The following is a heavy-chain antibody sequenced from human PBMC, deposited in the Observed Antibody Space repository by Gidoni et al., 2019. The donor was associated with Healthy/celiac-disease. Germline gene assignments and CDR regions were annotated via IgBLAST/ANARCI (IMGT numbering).Heavy chain of an antibody. V-gene: IGHV3-48*03. Sequence: EVQLVESGGGLVQPGGSLRLSCAASGFTFSSYELNWVRQAPGKGLEWVSYISSSGSTIYYADSVKGRFTISRDNAKNSLYLQMNSLRAEDTAVYYCARVDSGSSGWYVKLRNWYYGMDVWGQGTTVTVSS. CDR3: ARVDSGSSGWYVKLRNWYYGMDV. CDR1: GFTFSSYE. J-gene: IGHJ6*02. CDR2: ISSSGSTI. D-gene: IGHD6-19*01.